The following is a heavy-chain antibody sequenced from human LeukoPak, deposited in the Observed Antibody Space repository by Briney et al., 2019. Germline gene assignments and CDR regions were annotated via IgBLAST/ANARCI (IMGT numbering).Heavy chain of an antibody. D-gene: IGHD1-7*01. CDR1: GFTFSSYA. J-gene: IGHJ4*02. Sequence: GGSLRLSCAASGFTFSSYAMSWVRQAPGKALEWVSAISGSGGSIYYADSVKGRFTISRDNAKNTLYLQMNSLRAEDTALYYCAKDGTGTTSPLNFDYWGQGTLVTVSS. V-gene: IGHV3-23*01. CDR2: ISGSGGSI. CDR3: AKDGTGTTSPLNFDY.